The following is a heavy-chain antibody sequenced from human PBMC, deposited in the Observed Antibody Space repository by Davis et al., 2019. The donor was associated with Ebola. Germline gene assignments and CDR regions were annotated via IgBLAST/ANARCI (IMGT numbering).Heavy chain of an antibody. V-gene: IGHV4-59*03. J-gene: IGHJ4*02. Sequence: PSETLSLTCTVSDASISSHYWNWFRQPPGKRLEWIGSIYYTGSAYYNSSLASRATISVDTSKNQFSLKLTSVTAADTAMYYCSERGSSVWGQGTLVTVSS. CDR3: SERGSSV. CDR1: DASISSHY. D-gene: IGHD3-10*01. CDR2: IYYTGSA.